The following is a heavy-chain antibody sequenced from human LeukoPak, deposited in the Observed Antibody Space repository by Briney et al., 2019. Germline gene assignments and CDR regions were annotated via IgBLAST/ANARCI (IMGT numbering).Heavy chain of an antibody. V-gene: IGHV1-18*01. CDR3: ARDPGSSSNPIDY. CDR2: ISAYNGNT. J-gene: IGHJ4*02. Sequence: ASVKVSSKASGYTFTSYGISWVRQAPGQGLEWMGWISAYNGNTNYAQKRQGRVTMTTDTSTSTADMELRSLRSDDTAVYYCARDPGSSSNPIDYWGQGTLVTVSS. CDR1: GYTFTSYG. D-gene: IGHD6-6*01.